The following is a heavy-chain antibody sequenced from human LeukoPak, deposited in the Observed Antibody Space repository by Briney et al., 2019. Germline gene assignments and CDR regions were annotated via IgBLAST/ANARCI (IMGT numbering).Heavy chain of an antibody. J-gene: IGHJ5*02. CDR1: GFIFSSYA. CDR3: AKSTGGVVALTSLIDP. CDR2: ITGSGGTT. Sequence: GGSLRLSCEASGFIFSSYAMSWVRQLPGRRLEWVSAITGSGGTTYYADSVKGRFTMSRDNSKNTLYLQMSSLRAEDTAVYFCAKSTGGVVALTSLIDPWGQGTLVTVSS. D-gene: IGHD2-15*01. V-gene: IGHV3-23*01.